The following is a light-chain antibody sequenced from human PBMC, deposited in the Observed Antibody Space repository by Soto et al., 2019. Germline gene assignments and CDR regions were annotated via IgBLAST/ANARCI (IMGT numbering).Light chain of an antibody. J-gene: IGKJ1*01. V-gene: IGKV4-1*01. Sequence: DVVMPQSPESVAVSLGERATITCKSRQTLLYTSNNKNYLAWYQQKPGQSPKLLIYWASTRESGVPDRFSGSGSGTDFTLSISGLQAEDVAVYYCQQYYSTPRTFGQGTKVDI. CDR2: WAS. CDR3: QQYYSTPRT. CDR1: QTLLYTSNNKNY.